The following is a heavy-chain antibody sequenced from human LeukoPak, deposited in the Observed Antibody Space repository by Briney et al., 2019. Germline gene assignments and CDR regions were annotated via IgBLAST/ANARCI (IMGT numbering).Heavy chain of an antibody. D-gene: IGHD2-2*01. CDR1: GYTFTSYG. CDR2: INPNSGGT. CDR3: ARLPLIVVVPAANRASDY. Sequence: ASVKVSCKASGYTFTSYGISWVRQAPGQGLEWMGRINPNSGGTNYAQKFQGRVTMTRDTSISTAYMELSRLRTDDTAVYYCARLPLIVVVPAANRASDYWGQGTLVTVSS. J-gene: IGHJ4*02. V-gene: IGHV1-2*06.